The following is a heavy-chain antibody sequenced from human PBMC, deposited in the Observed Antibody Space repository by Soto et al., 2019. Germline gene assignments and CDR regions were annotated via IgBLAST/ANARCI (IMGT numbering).Heavy chain of an antibody. D-gene: IGHD2-2*01. V-gene: IGHV3-23*01. CDR3: SKDNLGYCSSTSCLHWWVGAFDI. J-gene: IGHJ3*02. CDR1: GFTFSSYA. CDR2: ISGSGGST. Sequence: EVQLLESGGGLVQPGGSLRLSCAASGFTFSSYAMSWVRQAPGKGLEWVSAISGSGGSTYYADSVKGRFTISRDNSKKSMYLQMNSLRAEDTAVYYCSKDNLGYCSSTSCLHWWVGAFDIWGQGKMVTGSS.